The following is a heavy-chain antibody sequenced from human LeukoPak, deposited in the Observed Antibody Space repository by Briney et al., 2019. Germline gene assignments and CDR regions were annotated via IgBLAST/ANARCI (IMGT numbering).Heavy chain of an antibody. CDR3: ARAGYQAFDI. V-gene: IGHV3-30-3*01. J-gene: IGHJ3*02. CDR2: ISYDGSNK. D-gene: IGHD6-13*01. Sequence: GGSLRLSCAASGFTLSSYAMHWVRQAPGKGLEWVAVISYDGSNKYYADSVKGRFTISRDNSKNTLYLQMNSLRAEDTAVYYCARAGYQAFDIWGQGTMVTVSS. CDR1: GFTLSSYA.